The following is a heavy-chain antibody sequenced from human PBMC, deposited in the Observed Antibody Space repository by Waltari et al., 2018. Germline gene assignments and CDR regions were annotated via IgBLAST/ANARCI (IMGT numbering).Heavy chain of an antibody. CDR1: GVTLRTCD. J-gene: IGHJ4*02. CDR2: IGAAGET. CDR3: ARGDPTAGAIDY. V-gene: IGHV3-13*01. Sequence: EVQLVESGGGLVQPGGSLRLFCAASGVTLRTCDMLWARQVRGKGLEWVASIGAAGETKYLDSVKGRFTISRESAKNSLNLQMNSLTGGDTAVYHCARGDPTAGAIDYWGQGTLVTVSS. D-gene: IGHD3-9*01.